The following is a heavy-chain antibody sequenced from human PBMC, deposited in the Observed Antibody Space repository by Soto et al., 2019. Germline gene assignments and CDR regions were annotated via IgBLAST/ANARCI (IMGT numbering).Heavy chain of an antibody. D-gene: IGHD2-2*01. CDR2: ISNNGDTA. CDR1: GFTFSSYA. V-gene: IGHV3-23*01. CDR3: ADPVPAASHYDNYDMDV. J-gene: IGHJ6*02. Sequence: PGGSLRLSCATSGFTFSSYAMVWVRQAAEKGLEWVASISNNGDTAYYADSVKGRFTISRGNSENTLYLQMNSLRADDTALYYCADPVPAASHYDNYDMDVWGQGTTVTVSS.